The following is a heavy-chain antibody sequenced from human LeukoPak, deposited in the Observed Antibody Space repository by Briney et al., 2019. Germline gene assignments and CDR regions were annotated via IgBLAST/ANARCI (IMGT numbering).Heavy chain of an antibody. Sequence: PGGSLRLSCAASGFTFSSYAMSWVRQAPGKGLEWVSAISGSGGSTYYADSVKGRFTISRDNSKNTLYLQMNSLRAEDTAVYYCAKWDHMIGYCSSTSCYRGAVDAFDIWGQGTMVTVSS. CDR2: ISGSGGST. D-gene: IGHD2-2*01. J-gene: IGHJ3*02. V-gene: IGHV3-23*01. CDR1: GFTFSSYA. CDR3: AKWDHMIGYCSSTSCYRGAVDAFDI.